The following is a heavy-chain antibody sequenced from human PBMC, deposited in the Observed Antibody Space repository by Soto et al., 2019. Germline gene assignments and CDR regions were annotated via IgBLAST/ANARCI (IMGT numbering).Heavy chain of an antibody. CDR2: ISWNSGSI. J-gene: IGHJ4*02. V-gene: IGHV3-9*01. Sequence: GGSLRLSCAASGFTFDDYAMHWVRQAPGKGLEWVSGISWNSGSIGYADSVKGRFTISRDNAKNSLYLQMNSLRAEDTALYYCAKDICPHCSGGSCFDYWGQGTLVTVSS. CDR3: AKDICPHCSGGSCFDY. D-gene: IGHD2-15*01. CDR1: GFTFDDYA.